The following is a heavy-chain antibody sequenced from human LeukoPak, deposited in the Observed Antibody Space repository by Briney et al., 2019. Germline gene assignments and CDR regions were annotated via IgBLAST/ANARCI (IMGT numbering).Heavy chain of an antibody. V-gene: IGHV3-23*01. Sequence: GGSLRLSCAASGFTFSSYAMNWVRQAPGKGLEWVSGINYSGDSTYYADSVKGRFTISRDNAKNSLYLQMNSLRAEDTALYYCARVYELREEDYYYYYMDVWGKGTTVTVSS. CDR1: GFTFSSYA. J-gene: IGHJ6*03. D-gene: IGHD5/OR15-5a*01. CDR3: ARVYELREEDYYYYYMDV. CDR2: INYSGDST.